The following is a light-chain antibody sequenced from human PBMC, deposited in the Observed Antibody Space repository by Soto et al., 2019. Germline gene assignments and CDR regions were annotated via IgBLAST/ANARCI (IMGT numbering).Light chain of an antibody. CDR3: QQYVSFPIT. J-gene: IGKJ5*01. CDR1: QTVSSTY. V-gene: IGKV3-20*01. Sequence: EIVLTQSPGTLSLSPGERATLSCRASQTVSSTYLAGYQHKPGQAPRLLIYGASTRATGIPDRFSGSGSGTDFTLTISRLEPEDFAVYYCQQYVSFPITFGQGTRLEIK. CDR2: GAS.